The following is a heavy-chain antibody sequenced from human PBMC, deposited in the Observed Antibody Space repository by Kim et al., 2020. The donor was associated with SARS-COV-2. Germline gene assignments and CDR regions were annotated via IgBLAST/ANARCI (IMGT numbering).Heavy chain of an antibody. D-gene: IGHD4-17*01. V-gene: IGHV3-15*01. J-gene: IGHJ4*02. CDR2: IKSKTDGGTT. CDR1: GFTFSNAW. CDR3: TTDPFQYGDYETFDY. Sequence: GGSLRLSCAASGFTFSNAWMSWVRQAPGKGLEWVGRIKSKTDGGTTDYAAPVKGRFTISRDDSKNTLYLQMNSLKTEDTAVYYCTTDPFQYGDYETFDYWGQGTLVTVSS.